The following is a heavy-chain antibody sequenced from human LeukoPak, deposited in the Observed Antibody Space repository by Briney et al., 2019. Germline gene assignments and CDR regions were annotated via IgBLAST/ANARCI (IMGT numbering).Heavy chain of an antibody. CDR3: ARVRPSRGYYYDSSGPFDAFDI. Sequence: GASVKVSCKASGYTFTNYGITWVRQAPGQGLEWMGWISASNGDTHYSEKFQDRITVTTDTSTSTAYMELRSLVSDDTAVYYCARVRPSRGYYYDSSGPFDAFDIWGQGTMVTVSS. CDR2: ISASNGDT. J-gene: IGHJ3*02. CDR1: GYTFTNYG. V-gene: IGHV1-18*01. D-gene: IGHD3-22*01.